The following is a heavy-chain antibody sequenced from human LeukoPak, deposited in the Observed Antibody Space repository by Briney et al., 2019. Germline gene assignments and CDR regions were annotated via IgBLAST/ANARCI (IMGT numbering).Heavy chain of an antibody. Sequence: LRLSCAASGFTFSSYNMNWVRQHPGKGLEWIGYIYYSGSTYYNPSLKSRVTISVDTSKNQFSLKLSSATAADTAVYYCARVGRGYSYGYPDYWGQGTLVTVSS. CDR3: ARVGRGYSYGYPDY. D-gene: IGHD5-18*01. J-gene: IGHJ4*02. CDR1: GFTFSSYN. CDR2: IYYSGST. V-gene: IGHV4-31*02.